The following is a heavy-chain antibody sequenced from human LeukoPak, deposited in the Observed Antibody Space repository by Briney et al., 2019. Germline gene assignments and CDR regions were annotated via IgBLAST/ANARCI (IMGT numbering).Heavy chain of an antibody. CDR2: INSDGSST. CDR1: GFNFSSYW. D-gene: IGHD6-13*01. Sequence: GGSLRLSCTASGFNFSSYWMHWVRQAPGKGLVWVPRINSDGSSTTYADSVKGRFTISRDNAKNTLYLQMNSLRAEDTAVYYCARDEGSSWYPIDYWGQGTLVTVSS. CDR3: ARDEGSSWYPIDY. J-gene: IGHJ4*02. V-gene: IGHV3-74*01.